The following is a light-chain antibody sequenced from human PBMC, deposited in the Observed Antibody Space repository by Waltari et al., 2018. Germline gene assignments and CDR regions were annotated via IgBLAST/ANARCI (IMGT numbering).Light chain of an antibody. Sequence: QSVLTQPPSASGTPGQRVTISCSGGRSNIGSNSVNWFQQLPGTAPRLFIYFTDRRASGVPGRFPGSKSGTSASLASRGLQSGDEADYYCASWDASLNGWVFGGGTKLTVL. CDR3: ASWDASLNGWV. CDR1: RSNIGSNS. V-gene: IGLV1-44*01. CDR2: FTD. J-gene: IGLJ3*02.